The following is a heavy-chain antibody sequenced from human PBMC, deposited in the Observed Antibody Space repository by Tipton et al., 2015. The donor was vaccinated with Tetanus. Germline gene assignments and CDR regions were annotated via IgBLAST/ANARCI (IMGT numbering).Heavy chain of an antibody. D-gene: IGHD1-26*01. CDR2: IHHSGAT. CDR1: GGSISSRDYY. Sequence: TLSLTCTVSGGSISSRDYYWTWIRQSPGKGLEWIGNIHHSGATYYKPSLESRVTIAQDTSENRFSLTVTSVTATDTVLYYCARARRSIYVGRYFYFDSWGQGALVTVTS. J-gene: IGHJ4*02. CDR3: ARARRSIYVGRYFYFDS. V-gene: IGHV4-30-4*01.